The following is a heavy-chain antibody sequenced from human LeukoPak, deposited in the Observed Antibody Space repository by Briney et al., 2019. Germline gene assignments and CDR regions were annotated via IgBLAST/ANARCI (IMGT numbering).Heavy chain of an antibody. CDR1: VGSFSDYY. Sequence: PSETLSLTCAVYVGSFSDYYWGWIRQPPGKGLEWIGNIFYSGSTYYSPSLKSRVTISLDTSRNQFSLKLNSVTAADTAVYYCAKSNGYGLVDIWGQGTMVIVS. V-gene: IGHV4-34*12. CDR2: IFYSGST. D-gene: IGHD3-10*01. J-gene: IGHJ3*02. CDR3: AKSNGYGLVDI.